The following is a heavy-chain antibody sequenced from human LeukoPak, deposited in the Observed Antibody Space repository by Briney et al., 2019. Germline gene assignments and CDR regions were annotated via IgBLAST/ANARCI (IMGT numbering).Heavy chain of an antibody. D-gene: IGHD3-10*01. V-gene: IGHV3-7*01. J-gene: IGHJ4*02. CDR2: IKKDGSEK. CDR3: AKDLHYGSADY. CDR1: GFTFSSYW. Sequence: PGGSLRLSCAASGFTFSSYWMSWVRQAPGKGLEWVANIKKDGSEKYYVDSVKGRFTISRDNAKNALYLQMNSLRAEDTAVYYCAKDLHYGSADYWGQGTLVTVSS.